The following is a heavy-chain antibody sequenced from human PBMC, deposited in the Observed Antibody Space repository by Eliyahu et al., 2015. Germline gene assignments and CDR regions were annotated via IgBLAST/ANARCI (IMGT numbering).Heavy chain of an antibody. D-gene: IGHD5-18*01. CDR1: GFTFSXYW. CDR3: ASGYSYGHFDY. CDR2: INSDGSST. Sequence: EVQLVESGGGLVQPGGSLRXSCAASGFTFSXYWMXWVRQAPGKGLVWVSRINSDGSSTSYADSVKGRFTISRDNAKNTLYLQMNSLRAEDTAVYYCASGYSYGHFDYWGQGTLVTVSS. V-gene: IGHV3-74*01. J-gene: IGHJ4*02.